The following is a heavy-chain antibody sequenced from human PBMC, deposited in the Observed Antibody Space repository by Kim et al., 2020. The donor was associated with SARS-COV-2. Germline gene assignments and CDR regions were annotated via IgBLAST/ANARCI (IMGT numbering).Heavy chain of an antibody. CDR3: ARGPSYYDILTGYYIDY. J-gene: IGHJ4*02. CDR1: GGSISSYY. Sequence: SETLSLTCTVSGGSISSYYWSWIRQPPGKGLEWIGYIYYSGSTNYNPSLKSRVTISVDTSKNQFSLKLSSVTAADTAVYYCARGPSYYDILTGYYIDYWGQGTLVAVSS. CDR2: IYYSGST. V-gene: IGHV4-59*13. D-gene: IGHD3-9*01.